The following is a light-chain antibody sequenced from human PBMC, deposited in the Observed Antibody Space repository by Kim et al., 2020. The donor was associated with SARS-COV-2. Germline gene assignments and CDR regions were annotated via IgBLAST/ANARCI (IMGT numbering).Light chain of an antibody. Sequence: ASVGDRVAVTCRTSQGIDNHLAWYQQKPGKAHKLLIFAASTLQSGVPSRFSGSGSGTEFTLTVSSLQPEDFAIYYCQQLNTYPWTFGQGTKVDIK. CDR2: AAS. CDR1: QGIDNH. CDR3: QQLNTYPWT. J-gene: IGKJ1*01. V-gene: IGKV1-9*01.